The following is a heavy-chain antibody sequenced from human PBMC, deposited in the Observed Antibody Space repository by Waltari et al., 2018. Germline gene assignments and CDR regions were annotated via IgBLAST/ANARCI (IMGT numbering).Heavy chain of an antibody. D-gene: IGHD4-17*01. V-gene: IGHV4-38-2*01. CDR3: ARLRVTTTGLDY. Sequence: QVQLQESGPGLVKPSETLSLTCAVSGYSISSGYYWGWIRQPPGKGLEWIGSIYHSGITYYNPSLKSRVTISVDTSKNQFSLKLSSVTAADTTVYYCARLRVTTTGLDYWGQGTLVTVSS. J-gene: IGHJ4*02. CDR2: IYHSGIT. CDR1: GYSISSGYY.